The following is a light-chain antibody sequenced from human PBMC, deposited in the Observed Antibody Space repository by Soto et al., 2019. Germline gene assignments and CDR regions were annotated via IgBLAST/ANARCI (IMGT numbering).Light chain of an antibody. CDR2: EIS. Sequence: QSVLTQPASVSESPGQSITISCTGTSSDVGASDFVSWYQQHPGKAPELIIYEISNRPSGVSSRFSGSKSGNTASLTISGLQAEDESDYYCSSYTTSHTIVFGGGTKLTVL. V-gene: IGLV2-14*01. J-gene: IGLJ2*01. CDR1: SSDVGASDF. CDR3: SSYTTSHTIV.